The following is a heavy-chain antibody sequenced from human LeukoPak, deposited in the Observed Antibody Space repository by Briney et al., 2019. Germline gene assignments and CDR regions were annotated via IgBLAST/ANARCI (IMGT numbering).Heavy chain of an antibody. CDR2: FYTNGST. CDR1: PRSVITYS. Sequence: SEALSLTCTVSPRSVITYSGSWIRQPAGEGLEWIGRFYTNGSTNYNPSLKTRVTLSIDKSKNHFSLKLSSVTAADTAVYYCARELTLTTAFDIWGQGTVVTVSS. CDR3: ARELTLTTAFDI. V-gene: IGHV4-4*07. D-gene: IGHD1/OR15-1a*01. J-gene: IGHJ3*02.